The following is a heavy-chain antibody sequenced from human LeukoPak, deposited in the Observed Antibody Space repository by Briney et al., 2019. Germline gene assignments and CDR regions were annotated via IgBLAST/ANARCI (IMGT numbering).Heavy chain of an antibody. D-gene: IGHD4-17*01. CDR3: AKGGFTVTTRFDP. Sequence: GGSLRLSCAASGFTFSSYAMSWVRQAPGKGLEWVSGISASGGTTYYADSVEGRFTISRDNSKNTPYVQMNRLRGEDTAVYYCAKGGFTVTTRFDPWGQGTLVTVSS. J-gene: IGHJ5*02. CDR1: GFTFSSYA. CDR2: ISASGGTT. V-gene: IGHV3-23*01.